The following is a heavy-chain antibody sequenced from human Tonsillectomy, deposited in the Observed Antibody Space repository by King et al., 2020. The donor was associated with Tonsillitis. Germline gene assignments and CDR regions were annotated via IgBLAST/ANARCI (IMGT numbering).Heavy chain of an antibody. Sequence: QLVQSGAEVKKPGESLKISCKGSGYSFTSYWIGWLRQMPGKGLEWRGIIYPGDSDTRYSPSFQGQVTISADKSICTAYLQWSRLKASDTAMYYCARSRGSSWANFDYWGQGTLVTVSS. D-gene: IGHD6-13*01. CDR3: ARSRGSSWANFDY. CDR1: GYSFTSYW. J-gene: IGHJ4*02. V-gene: IGHV5-51*01. CDR2: IYPGDSDT.